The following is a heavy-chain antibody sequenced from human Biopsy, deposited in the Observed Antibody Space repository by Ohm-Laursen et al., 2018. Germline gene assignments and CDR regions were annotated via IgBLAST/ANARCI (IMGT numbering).Heavy chain of an antibody. CDR3: ARAVDYYDPYYYYGLDV. Sequence: GTLSLTWAVYGGSFSGYYWSWIRQPPGKGLVWIGEINHRGSTNYNPSLKSRITISVDTSKNQFSLKLRSVTAADTAVYYCARAVDYYDPYYYYGLDVWGQGTTVTVSS. CDR1: GGSFSGYY. D-gene: IGHD3-16*01. J-gene: IGHJ6*02. V-gene: IGHV4-34*01. CDR2: INHRGST.